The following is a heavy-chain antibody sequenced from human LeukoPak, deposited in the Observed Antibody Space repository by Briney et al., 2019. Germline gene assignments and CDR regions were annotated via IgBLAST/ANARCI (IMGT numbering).Heavy chain of an antibody. V-gene: IGHV4-59*01. CDR2: IYYSGST. Sequence: SETLSLTCTVSGGSISSYYWSWIRQPPGKGLEWIGYIYYSGSTNYNPSLKSRVTISVDTSKNQFSLKLSSVTAADTAVYYCARDGEKLLDYWGQGTLVTVSS. J-gene: IGHJ4*02. CDR1: GGSISSYY. CDR3: ARDGEKLLDY. D-gene: IGHD2-21*01.